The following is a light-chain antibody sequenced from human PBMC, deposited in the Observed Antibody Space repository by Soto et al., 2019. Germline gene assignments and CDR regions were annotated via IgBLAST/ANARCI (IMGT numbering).Light chain of an antibody. CDR3: QQLNSYPLT. J-gene: IGKJ4*01. CDR2: DAS. Sequence: EVVLTQSPDTLSLSPGERATLSCRASQSVSSFLAWYQQKPGQAPRLLIYDASNRATGIPARFSGSGSGTDFTLTISSLEPEDFATYYCQQLNSYPLTFGGGTKVEIK. V-gene: IGKV3-11*01. CDR1: QSVSSF.